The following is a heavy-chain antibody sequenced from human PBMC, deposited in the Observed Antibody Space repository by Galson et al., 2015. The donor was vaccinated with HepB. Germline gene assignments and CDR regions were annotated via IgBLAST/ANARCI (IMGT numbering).Heavy chain of an antibody. CDR2: IYSGGST. V-gene: IGHV3-53*05. J-gene: IGHJ2*01. Sequence: SLRLSCAASGFTVSSNYMSWVRQAPGKGLERVSVIYSGGSTYYADSVKGRFTISRDNSKNTLYLQMNSLRAEDTAVYYCARDYGDYDWYFDLWGRGTLVTVSS. CDR1: GFTVSSNY. D-gene: IGHD4-17*01. CDR3: ARDYGDYDWYFDL.